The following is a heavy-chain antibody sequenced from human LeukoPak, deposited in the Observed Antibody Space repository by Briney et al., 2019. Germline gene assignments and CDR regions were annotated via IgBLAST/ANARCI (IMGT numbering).Heavy chain of an antibody. J-gene: IGHJ6*02. V-gene: IGHV3-53*01. D-gene: IGHD5-24*01. Sequence: GGSLRLSCAASGFTVSSNYMSWVRQAPGKGLEWVSVIYSGGSTYSADSVKGRFTISRDNSKNTLYLQMNSLRAEDTAVYYCAREGGDGYNSYYYYGMDVWGQGTTVTVSS. CDR3: AREGGDGYNSYYYYGMDV. CDR1: GFTVSSNY. CDR2: IYSGGST.